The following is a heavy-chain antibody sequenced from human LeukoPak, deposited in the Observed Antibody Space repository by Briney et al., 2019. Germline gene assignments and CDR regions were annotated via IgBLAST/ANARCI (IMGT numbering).Heavy chain of an antibody. J-gene: IGHJ5*02. CDR3: AREEVAAAGTGWFDP. V-gene: IGHV3-30*04. D-gene: IGHD6-13*01. CDR2: ISYDGSNK. CDR1: GFTFSSYA. Sequence: PGGSLRLSCAASGFTFSSYAMHWVRQAPGKGLEWVAVISYDGSNKYYADSVKGRFTISRDNSKNTLYLQMNSLRAEDTAVYYCAREEVAAAGTGWFDPWGQGTLVTVPS.